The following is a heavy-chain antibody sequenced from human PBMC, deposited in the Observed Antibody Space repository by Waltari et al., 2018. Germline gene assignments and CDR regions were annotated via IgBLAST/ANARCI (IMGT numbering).Heavy chain of an antibody. V-gene: IGHV3-7*01. D-gene: IGHD1-20*01. CDR2: RKPDGDEE. Sequence: EVQLVESGGGLVQPGGSLRLSCAASGFTFSSYWMSWVGQAPGKGMEWVANRKPDGDEEYSVDSVTVRFTLSRVNARNSLYLQMNSLRAEDTAVYYCARDAGIRTVDYWGQGTLVTVSS. J-gene: IGHJ4*02. CDR1: GFTFSSYW. CDR3: ARDAGIRTVDY.